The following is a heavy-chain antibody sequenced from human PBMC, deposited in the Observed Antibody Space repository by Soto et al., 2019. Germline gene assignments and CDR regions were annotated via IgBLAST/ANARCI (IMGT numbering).Heavy chain of an antibody. V-gene: IGHV1-18*01. J-gene: IGHJ4*02. Sequence: QVQLVQSGAEVKKPGASVKVSCKASGYTFTSYGISWVRQAPGQGLEWMGWISANNGTTNYAQKLQGRVTMTTDTATITAYRELRGLRSDARAVYYCARESSSSCHAYGGQGPLVTVSS. CDR1: GYTFTSYG. D-gene: IGHD6-13*01. CDR3: ARESSSSCHAY. CDR2: ISANNGTT.